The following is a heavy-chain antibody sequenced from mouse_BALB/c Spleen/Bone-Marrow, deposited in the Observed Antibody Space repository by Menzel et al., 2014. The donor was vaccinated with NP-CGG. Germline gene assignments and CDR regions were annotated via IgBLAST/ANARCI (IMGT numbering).Heavy chain of an antibody. J-gene: IGHJ3*01. V-gene: IGHV1S130*01. CDR3: ARYWSGFAY. Sequence: VQLQQSGSVLVRPGASVKLSCKASGYTFTSSWMHRAKQRPGQGLEWIGEIHPNSGNTNYNEKFKGKATLTVDTSSSTAYVDLSSLTSEDSAVYYCARYWSGFAYWGQGTLVTVSA. CDR2: IHPNSGNT. D-gene: IGHD4-1*01. CDR1: GYTFTSSW.